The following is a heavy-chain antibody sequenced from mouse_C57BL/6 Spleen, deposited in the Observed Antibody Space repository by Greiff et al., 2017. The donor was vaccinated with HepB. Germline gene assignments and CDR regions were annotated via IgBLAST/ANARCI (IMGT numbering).Heavy chain of an antibody. V-gene: IGHV1-4*01. Sequence: QVQLQQSGAELARPGASVKMSCKASGYTFTSYTMHWVKQRPGKGLEWIGYINPSSGYTKYNQKFKDKATLTADKSSSTAYMQLSSLTSEDSAVYYCARGGDYVAMDYWGQGTSVTVSS. CDR3: ARGGDYVAMDY. CDR1: GYTFTSYT. J-gene: IGHJ4*01. CDR2: INPSSGYT. D-gene: IGHD2-13*01.